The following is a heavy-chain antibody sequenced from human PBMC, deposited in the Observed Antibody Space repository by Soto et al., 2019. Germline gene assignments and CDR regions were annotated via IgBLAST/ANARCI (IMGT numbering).Heavy chain of an antibody. J-gene: IGHJ6*02. CDR3: AKEWLRFYYYYYGMDV. D-gene: IGHD5-12*01. CDR2: ISGSGGST. CDR1: GFTFSSYA. Sequence: TGGSLRLSCAASGFTFSSYAMSWVRQSPGKGLEWVSAISGSGGSTYYADSVKGRFTISRDNSKNTLYLQMNSLRAEDTAVYYCAKEWLRFYYYYYGMDVWGQGTTVTVSS. V-gene: IGHV3-23*01.